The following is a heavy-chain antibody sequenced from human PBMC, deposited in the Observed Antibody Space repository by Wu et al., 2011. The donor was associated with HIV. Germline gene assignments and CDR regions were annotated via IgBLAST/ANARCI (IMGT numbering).Heavy chain of an antibody. J-gene: IGHJ4*02. CDR2: INPNSGGT. V-gene: IGHV1-2*02. CDR1: GYTFTGYY. D-gene: IGHD4-17*01. Sequence: QVQLVQSGAEVKKPGASVKVSCKTSGYTFTGYYIHWVRQAPGRGLEWMGWINPNSGGTNYAQRFQGRVPMTRDTSISTAYMQLSRLTSDDTAVYYCARGGDRGDSGDYVDFDFWGQGTLVTVSS. CDR3: ARGGDRGDSGDYVDFDF.